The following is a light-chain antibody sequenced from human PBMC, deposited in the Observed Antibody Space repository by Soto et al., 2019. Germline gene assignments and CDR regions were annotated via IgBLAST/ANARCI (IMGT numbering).Light chain of an antibody. CDR3: QHYDTSPL. J-gene: IGKJ3*01. Sequence: EIVLTQSPGTLSLSPGERATLSCRARQSVNSNYLVWYQQKPGQAPRLLIYGASTRAAGITDRFSGSGSGTEFTLTIIRVEPEDFAVYYCQHYDTSPLFGPGTHVDI. CDR2: GAS. V-gene: IGKV3-20*01. CDR1: QSVNSNY.